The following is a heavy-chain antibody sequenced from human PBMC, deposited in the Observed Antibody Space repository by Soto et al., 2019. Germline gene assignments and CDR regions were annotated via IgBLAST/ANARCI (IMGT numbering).Heavy chain of an antibody. J-gene: IGHJ4*02. CDR3: ARASEDSIGWYHISFDY. D-gene: IGHD6-19*01. Sequence: QVQLQESGPGLVKPSETLSLTCTVSGGSISSYYWSWIRQPPGKGLEWIGYIYYSGSTNYNPSLKSRVTISVDTSNNHFSLKLISVTAADTAVYYCARASEDSIGWYHISFDYWSQGTLVTVSS. V-gene: IGHV4-59*01. CDR2: IYYSGST. CDR1: GGSISSYY.